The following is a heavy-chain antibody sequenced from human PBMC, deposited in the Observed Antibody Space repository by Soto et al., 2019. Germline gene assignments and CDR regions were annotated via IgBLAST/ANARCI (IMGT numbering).Heavy chain of an antibody. Sequence: QVQLVQSGAEVKKPGSSVKVSYKASGGTFSSYAISWVRQAPGQGLEWMGGIIPIFGTANYAQKFQGRVTITADESTSTAYMELSSLRSEDTAVYYCARGPPEPGIAVAGTVEYFQHWGQGTLVTVSS. CDR2: IIPIFGTA. D-gene: IGHD6-19*01. V-gene: IGHV1-69*01. J-gene: IGHJ1*01. CDR1: GGTFSSYA. CDR3: ARGPPEPGIAVAGTVEYFQH.